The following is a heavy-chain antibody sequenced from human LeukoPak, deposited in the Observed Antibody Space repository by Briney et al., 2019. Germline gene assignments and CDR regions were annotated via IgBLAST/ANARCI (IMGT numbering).Heavy chain of an antibody. V-gene: IGHV3-23*01. CDR3: AKVMDFWSGYYGGDFDY. CDR1: GFTFSSYA. J-gene: IGHJ4*02. Sequence: GGSLRLSCAASGFTFSSYAMSWVRQAPGKGLEWVSAISGSGGSTYYADSVKGRFTISRDNSKNTLYLQMNSLRAEDTAVYYCAKVMDFWSGYYGGDFDYWGQGTLVTVSS. CDR2: ISGSGGST. D-gene: IGHD3-3*01.